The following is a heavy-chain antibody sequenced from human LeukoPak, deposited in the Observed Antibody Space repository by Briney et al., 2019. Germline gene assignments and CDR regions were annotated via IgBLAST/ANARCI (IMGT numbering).Heavy chain of an antibody. Sequence: GGSLRLSCAASGFTFSSYSMNWVRQAPGKGLEWVSYISSSSSTIYYADSVKGRFTISRDNAKNSLYLQMNSLRAEDTAVYYCARDYSPYYYYYGMDVWGQGTTVTVSS. CDR3: ARDYSPYYYYYGMDV. CDR2: ISSSSSTI. CDR1: GFTFSSYS. D-gene: IGHD1-26*01. J-gene: IGHJ6*02. V-gene: IGHV3-48*04.